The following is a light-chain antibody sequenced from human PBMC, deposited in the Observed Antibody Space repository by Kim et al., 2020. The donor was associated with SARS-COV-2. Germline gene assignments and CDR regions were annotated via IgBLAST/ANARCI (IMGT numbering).Light chain of an antibody. CDR2: GAF. V-gene: IGKV1-16*01. CDR3: QQYNSYPPT. CDR1: QDRRSY. Sequence: SSVGDTVTITCRASQDRRSYLAWFQVKPGKAPRPLIFGAFGLQDGVPSRFTGSGYGTDFTLTINGLQPEDFATYYCQQYNSYPPTFGQGTKVDIK. J-gene: IGKJ1*01.